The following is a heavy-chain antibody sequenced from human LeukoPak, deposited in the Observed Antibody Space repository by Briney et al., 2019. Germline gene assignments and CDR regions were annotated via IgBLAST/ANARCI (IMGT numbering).Heavy chain of an antibody. CDR3: ARESGYDFFGGYYDSSGYPDY. Sequence: SVKVSCKASGGTFSSYAISWVRQAPGEGLEWMGRIIPIFGTANYAQKFQGRVAITTDESTSTAYMELSSLRSEDTAVYYCARESGYDFFGGYYDSSGYPDYWGQGTLVTVSS. V-gene: IGHV1-69*05. CDR1: GGTFSSYA. J-gene: IGHJ4*02. D-gene: IGHD3-22*01. CDR2: IIPIFGTA.